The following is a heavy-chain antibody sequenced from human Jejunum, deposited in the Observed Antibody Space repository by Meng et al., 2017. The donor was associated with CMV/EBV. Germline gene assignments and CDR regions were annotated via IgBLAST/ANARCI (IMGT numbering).Heavy chain of an antibody. CDR1: GLSFSSSW. CDR3: ASAPSGLGFTEATN. V-gene: IGHV3-74*01. D-gene: IGHD3-10*01. CDR2: IPSAGGQP. J-gene: IGHJ1*01. Sequence: GLSFSSSWMHWVRQSPGKGLLWVSCIPSAGGQPRYADSVKGRFTISRDNGKNTVFLHMDSLRDDDTGVYYCASAPSGLGFTEATNWGQGTLVTVSS.